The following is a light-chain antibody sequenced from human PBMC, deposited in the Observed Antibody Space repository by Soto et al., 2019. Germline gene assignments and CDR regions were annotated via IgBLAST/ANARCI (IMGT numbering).Light chain of an antibody. J-gene: IGKJ3*01. CDR1: QSVSDNY. V-gene: IGKV3-20*01. CDR2: AS. CDR3: QHYGTSPL. Sequence: ELVLTQSPGTLSLSPGERATLSCRASQSVSDNYFAWYQQKPGQPPRLLIYASSRATGIPDRFSGSGSGTDFTLTISRLQHEDVAVYYRQHYGTSPLFGPGTKVDIK.